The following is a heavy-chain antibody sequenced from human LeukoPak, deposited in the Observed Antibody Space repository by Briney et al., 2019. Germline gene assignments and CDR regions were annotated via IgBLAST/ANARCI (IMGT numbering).Heavy chain of an antibody. V-gene: IGHV3-73*01. D-gene: IGHD2-15*01. CDR2: IRSKPHSYTT. CDR1: GFTFSGSD. Sequence: PGGSLKLSCAASGFTFSGSDMHWVRQASGKGLEWVGLIRSKPHSYTTVYAASVQGRFTISRDDSKNTAYLQMNSLKAEDTAVYYCTRQDCSGGSRSYVDYWGQGTLVTVSS. J-gene: IGHJ4*02. CDR3: TRQDCSGGSRSYVDY.